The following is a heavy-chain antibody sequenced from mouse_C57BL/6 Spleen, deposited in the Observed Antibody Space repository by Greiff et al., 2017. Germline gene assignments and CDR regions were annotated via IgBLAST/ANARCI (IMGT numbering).Heavy chain of an antibody. CDR3: TTRGYGSSYGWFAY. V-gene: IGHV14-1*01. CDR2: IVPEDGDT. D-gene: IGHD1-1*01. J-gene: IGHJ3*01. CDR1: GFNITDYY. Sequence: VQLQQSGAELVRPGASVKLSCTASGFNITDYYMHWVKQRPEQGLEWIGRIVPEDGDTEYAAKFQGKATMTADTSSNTAYLPLSSLTAEDTAVYYCTTRGYGSSYGWFAYWGQGTLVTVSA.